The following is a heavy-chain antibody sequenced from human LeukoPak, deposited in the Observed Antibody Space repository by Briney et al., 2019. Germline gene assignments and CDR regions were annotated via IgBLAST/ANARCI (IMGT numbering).Heavy chain of an antibody. J-gene: IGHJ2*01. CDR3: ARAYDSSGASYCDL. CDR1: GYIFTSYY. Sequence: ASVKVSCKASGYIFTSYYIHWVRQAPGQGLEWMGIINPSGGSTSYAQKFQGRITMARDTSTSTVYMELSSLRSEDTAVYFCARAYDSSGASYCDLWGRGTLVTVSS. V-gene: IGHV1-46*01. CDR2: INPSGGST. D-gene: IGHD3-22*01.